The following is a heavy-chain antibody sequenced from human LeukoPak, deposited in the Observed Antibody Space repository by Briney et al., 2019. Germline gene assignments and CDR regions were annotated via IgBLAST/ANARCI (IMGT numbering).Heavy chain of an antibody. J-gene: IGHJ4*02. CDR2: INHSGST. V-gene: IGHV4-34*01. CDR1: GGSFSGYY. Sequence: SETLSLTCAVYGGSFSGYYWSWIRQPPGKGLEWIGEINHSGSTNYNPSLKSRVTISVDTSKNQFSLKLSSVTAADTAVYYCARGWRLQERGYDYWSQGTLVTVSS. D-gene: IGHD5-24*01. CDR3: ARGWRLQERGYDY.